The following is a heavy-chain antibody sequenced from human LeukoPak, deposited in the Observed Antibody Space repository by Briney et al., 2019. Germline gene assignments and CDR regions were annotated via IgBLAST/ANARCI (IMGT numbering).Heavy chain of an antibody. CDR2: INWNGGST. V-gene: IGHV3-20*04. CDR3: ARDSYYYGSGSQYYLAY. D-gene: IGHD3-10*01. Sequence: PGGSLTLLCAASGFTFDDYGMSWVRQAPGKGLEWVSGINWNGGSTGYADSVKGRFTISRDNAKNSLYLQMNSLRAEDTALYYCARDSYYYGSGSQYYLAYWGQGSLVTVSS. CDR1: GFTFDDYG. J-gene: IGHJ4*02.